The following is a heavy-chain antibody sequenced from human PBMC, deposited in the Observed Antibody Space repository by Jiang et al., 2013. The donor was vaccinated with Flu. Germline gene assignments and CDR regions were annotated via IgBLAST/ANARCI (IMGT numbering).Heavy chain of an antibody. Sequence: SGAEVKKPGASVKVSCKASGYTFTSYGISWVRQAPGQGLEWMGWISAYNGNTNYAQKLQGRVTMTTDTSTSTAYMELRSLRSDDTAVYYCARDPHDYYDSSWPFDYWGQGTLVTVSS. CDR3: ARDPHDYYDSSWPFDY. D-gene: IGHD3-22*01. V-gene: IGHV1-18*01. CDR2: ISAYNGNT. CDR1: GYTFTSYG. J-gene: IGHJ4*02.